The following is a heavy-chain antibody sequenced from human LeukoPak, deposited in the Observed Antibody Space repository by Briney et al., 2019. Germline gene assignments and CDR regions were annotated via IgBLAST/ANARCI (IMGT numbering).Heavy chain of an antibody. CDR3: ARDLWDDSSGYYIY. D-gene: IGHD3-22*01. Sequence: GGSLRLSCAASGFTVSSNYMSWVRQAPGKGLEWVSVIYSGGSTYYADSVKGRFTISRDNSKNTLYLQMNSLIAEDTAVYYCARDLWDDSSGYYIYWGRGTLVTVSS. CDR2: IYSGGST. CDR1: GFTVSSNY. J-gene: IGHJ4*02. V-gene: IGHV3-66*02.